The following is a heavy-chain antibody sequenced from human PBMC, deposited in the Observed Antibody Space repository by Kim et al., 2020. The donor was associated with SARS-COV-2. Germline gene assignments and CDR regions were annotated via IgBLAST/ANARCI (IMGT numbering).Heavy chain of an antibody. CDR2: IFYSGSGSP. CDR1: GGSISYFY. D-gene: IGHD3-10*01. CDR3: TRAGIMVRGVISHYYG. J-gene: IGHJ6*01. Sequence: SETLSLTCTVSGGSISYFYWSWMCQPPGRGLEWIGYIFYSGSGSPKYNPSLKSRVTISVDRSKSQFSLRLNSVTAVDTAVYYCTRAGIMVRGVISHYYG. V-gene: IGHV4-59*01.